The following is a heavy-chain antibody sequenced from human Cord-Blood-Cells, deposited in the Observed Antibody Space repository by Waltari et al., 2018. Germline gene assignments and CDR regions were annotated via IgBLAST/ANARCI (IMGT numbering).Heavy chain of an antibody. Sequence: QVQLQESGPGLVKPSETLSLTCAVSGYSISSGYYWGWIRQPPGKGLEWIGSIYHSGSTYHNPSLKSRVTISVDTSKNQFSLKLSSVTAADTAVYYCARDRRGVTRASDIWGQGTMVTVSS. V-gene: IGHV4-38-2*02. CDR1: GYSISSGYY. CDR2: IYHSGST. CDR3: ARDRRGVTRASDI. D-gene: IGHD3-10*01. J-gene: IGHJ3*02.